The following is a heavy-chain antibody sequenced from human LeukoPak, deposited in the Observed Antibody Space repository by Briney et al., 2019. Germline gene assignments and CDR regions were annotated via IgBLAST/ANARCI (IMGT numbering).Heavy chain of an antibody. V-gene: IGHV5-51*01. CDR1: GYSFTSYW. CDR3: ARRAGTVPYYYYGMDV. Sequence: RGESLKISCKGSGYSFTSYWIGWVRPMPGKGLEWMGIIYPGDSDTRYSPSFQGQVTISADKSISTAYLQWSSLKASDTAMYYCARRAGTVPYYYYGMDVWGQGTTVTVSS. D-gene: IGHD6-19*01. J-gene: IGHJ6*02. CDR2: IYPGDSDT.